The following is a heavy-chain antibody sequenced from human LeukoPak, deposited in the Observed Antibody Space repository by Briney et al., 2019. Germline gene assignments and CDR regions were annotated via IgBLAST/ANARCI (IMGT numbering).Heavy chain of an antibody. Sequence: ASVKVSCKASGGTFTSYAISWVRQAPGQGLEWLGGIIPIFGTANYAQKFQGRVTITADESTSTAYMELSRLRSDDTAVYYCARDLIRGYGDYWGQGTLVTVSS. CDR1: GGTFTSYA. CDR2: IIPIFGTA. J-gene: IGHJ4*02. CDR3: ARDLIRGYGDY. D-gene: IGHD3-10*01. V-gene: IGHV1-69*13.